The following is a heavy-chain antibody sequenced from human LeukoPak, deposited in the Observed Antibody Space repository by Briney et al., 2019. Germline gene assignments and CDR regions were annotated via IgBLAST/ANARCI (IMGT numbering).Heavy chain of an antibody. CDR2: IYHSGST. Sequence: SETLSLTCAVSGYSISSGYYWGWIRQPPGKGLEWLGSIYHSGSTYYNPSLKSRVTISVDTSKNQFSLKLSSVTAADTAVYYCARQYSWGSGPSIWGQGTMVTVSS. J-gene: IGHJ3*02. CDR3: ARQYSWGSGPSI. CDR1: GYSISSGYY. D-gene: IGHD7-27*01. V-gene: IGHV4-38-2*01.